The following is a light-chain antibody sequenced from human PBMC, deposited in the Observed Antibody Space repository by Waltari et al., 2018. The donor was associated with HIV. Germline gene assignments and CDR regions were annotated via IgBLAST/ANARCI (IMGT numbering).Light chain of an antibody. CDR2: GVD. Sequence: QSALTQPAYVSGSPGQSITISCPGTNSDVGFYNLVPWYRHHPGKAPQLVIYGVDSRPSGVSDRFSGSKSGNTASLTISTLQAEDEADYYCSSYTNIDTLVFGGGTKLTVL. CDR3: SSYTNIDTLV. J-gene: IGLJ3*02. CDR1: NSDVGFYNL. V-gene: IGLV2-14*01.